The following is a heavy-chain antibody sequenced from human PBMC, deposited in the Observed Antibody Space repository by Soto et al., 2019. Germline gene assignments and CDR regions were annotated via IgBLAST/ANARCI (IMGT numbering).Heavy chain of an antibody. J-gene: IGHJ1*01. V-gene: IGHV4-39*01. CDR2: LHSSGST. CDR1: GASISSSRYY. Sequence: QLQLQESGPGLVKPSETLSLTCTVSGASISSSRYYWGWIRQPPGKGLEWIGSLHSSGSTYYNPSLESRVTISVDTSKNQFSLKLSSVTAADTAFYYCARHAGYCSGVSCYSEYFQHWGQGTLVTVSS. CDR3: ARHAGYCSGVSCYSEYFQH. D-gene: IGHD2-15*01.